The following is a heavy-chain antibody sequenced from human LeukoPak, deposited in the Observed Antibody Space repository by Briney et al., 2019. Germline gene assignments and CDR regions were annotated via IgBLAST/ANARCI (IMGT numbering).Heavy chain of an antibody. CDR2: ISGSGGST. D-gene: IGHD3-10*01. CDR1: GFTFSSYA. CDR3: ARLAYYGSGNYYYYYMDV. J-gene: IGHJ6*03. Sequence: GGSLRLSCAASGFTFSSYAMSWVRQAPGKGLEWVSAISGSGGSTYYSDSVKGRFTISRDTSENTLYLQMNSLRAEDTAVYYCARLAYYGSGNYYYYYMDVWGKGTTVTVSS. V-gene: IGHV3-23*01.